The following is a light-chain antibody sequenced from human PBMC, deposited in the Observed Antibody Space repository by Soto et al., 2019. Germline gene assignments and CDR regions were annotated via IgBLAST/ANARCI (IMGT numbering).Light chain of an antibody. J-gene: IGKJ1*01. V-gene: IGKV3D-20*02. CDR1: QSVSNTY. CDR2: GAS. Sequence: EVVLTQSPGTLSLSPGERATLSCRASQSVSNTYVAWYQHIPGQTPRLLIYGASNRATGIPDRFSGSGSGTDFTLTISRLEPEDFAVYYCQQRSNWPWTFGQGTKVDIK. CDR3: QQRSNWPWT.